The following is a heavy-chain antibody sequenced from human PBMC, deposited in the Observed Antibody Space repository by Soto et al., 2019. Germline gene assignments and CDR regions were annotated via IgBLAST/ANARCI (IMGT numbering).Heavy chain of an antibody. Sequence: KTSETLSLTCTVSCGSISSYYWSWIRQPPGKGLEWIGYIYYSGSTNYNPSLKSRVTISVDTSKNQFSLKLSSVTAADTAVYYCARVVYYDFWSALAFDIWGQGTMVTVSS. CDR2: IYYSGST. J-gene: IGHJ3*02. CDR3: ARVVYYDFWSALAFDI. D-gene: IGHD3-3*01. V-gene: IGHV4-59*01. CDR1: CGSISSYY.